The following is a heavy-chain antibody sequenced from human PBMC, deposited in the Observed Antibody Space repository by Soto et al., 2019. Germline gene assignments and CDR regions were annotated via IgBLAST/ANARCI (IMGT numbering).Heavy chain of an antibody. J-gene: IGHJ5*02. CDR2: ISGTGVPT. V-gene: IGHV3-23*01. Sequence: GRSVRLYCGASGFTFSSDAMSWVRRAPGKGLEYISLISGTGVPTLYAESVKGRFSVSRDNSKNTLVLEMNNLRVDDTAIYYCAKSVCSSSSCFFVWFGPCRPGTLFTTCS. D-gene: IGHD2-2*01. CDR3: AKSVCSSSSCFFVWFGP. CDR1: GFTFSSDA.